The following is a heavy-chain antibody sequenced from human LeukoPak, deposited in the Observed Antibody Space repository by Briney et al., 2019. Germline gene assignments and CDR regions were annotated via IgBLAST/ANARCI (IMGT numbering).Heavy chain of an antibody. J-gene: IGHJ3*02. CDR1: GFTFSDYY. Sequence: KPGGSLRLSRAASGFTFSDYYMSWIRQAPGKGLEWVSYISSSGSTIYYADSVKGRFTISRDNAKNSLYLQMNSLRAEDTAVYYCARARDGYNSGAFDIWGQGTMVTVSS. D-gene: IGHD5-24*01. V-gene: IGHV3-11*04. CDR2: ISSSGSTI. CDR3: ARARDGYNSGAFDI.